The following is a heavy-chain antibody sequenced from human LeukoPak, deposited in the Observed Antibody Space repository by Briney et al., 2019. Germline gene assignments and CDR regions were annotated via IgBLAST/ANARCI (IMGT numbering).Heavy chain of an antibody. J-gene: IGHJ4*02. D-gene: IGHD3-9*01. CDR3: ARARVYSGYFDY. V-gene: IGHV4-34*01. CDR2: INHSGST. Sequence: SETLSLTCAVYGGSFSGYYWSWIRQPPGKGLEWIGEINHSGSTNYNPSLKSRVTISVDTSKNQLSLKLSSVTAADTAVYYCARARVYSGYFDYWGQGTLVTVSS. CDR1: GGSFSGYY.